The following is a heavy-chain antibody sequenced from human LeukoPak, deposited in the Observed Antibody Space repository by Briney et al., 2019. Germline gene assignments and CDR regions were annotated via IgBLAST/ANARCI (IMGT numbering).Heavy chain of an antibody. J-gene: IGHJ4*02. CDR2: IYTSGST. V-gene: IGHV4-61*02. CDR3: ARDRRAAAVHFDY. D-gene: IGHD6-13*01. CDR1: GGSISSGSYY. Sequence: SETLSLTCTVSGGSISSGSYYWSWIRQPAGKGLEWIGRIYTSGSTNYNPSLKSRVTISVDTSKNQFSLKLSSVTAADTAVYYCARDRRAAAVHFDYWGQGTLVTVSS.